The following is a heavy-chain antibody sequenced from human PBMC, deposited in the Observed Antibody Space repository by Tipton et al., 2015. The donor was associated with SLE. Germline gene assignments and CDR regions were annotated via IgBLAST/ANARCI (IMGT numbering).Heavy chain of an antibody. J-gene: IGHJ6*03. Sequence: TLSLTCTVSGGSIRDYYWSWIRQPAGKGLEWIGRIYTSGSTNYNPSLKSRVTISVDTSKNQFSLNLNSVTAADTAVYYCARASMYYDSWSGYYPSDYSYYYMDVWGKGTTVTVSS. CDR1: GGSIRDYY. CDR2: IYTSGST. V-gene: IGHV4-4*07. D-gene: IGHD3-3*01. CDR3: ARASMYYDSWSGYYPSDYSYYYMDV.